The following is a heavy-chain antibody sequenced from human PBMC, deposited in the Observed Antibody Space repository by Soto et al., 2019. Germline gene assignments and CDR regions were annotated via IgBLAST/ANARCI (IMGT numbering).Heavy chain of an antibody. CDR2: IYPGDSDT. CDR3: ARLSNYGGNSDAFDI. Sequence: RGESLKISCKGSGYSFTSYWIGWVRQMPGKGLEWMGIIYPGDSDTRYSPSFQGQVTISADKSISTAYLQWSSLKASDTAMYYCARLSNYGGNSDAFDIWGQGTMVTVSS. J-gene: IGHJ3*02. D-gene: IGHD4-17*01. V-gene: IGHV5-51*01. CDR1: GYSFTSYW.